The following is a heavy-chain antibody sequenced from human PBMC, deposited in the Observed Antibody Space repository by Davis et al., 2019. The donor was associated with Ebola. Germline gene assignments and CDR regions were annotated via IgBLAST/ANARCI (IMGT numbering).Heavy chain of an antibody. CDR2: IYYSGST. J-gene: IGHJ3*02. CDR3: ASIVVVPAAIRRVDACDI. Sequence: PSETLSLTCTVSGGSISSGDYYWSWIRQPPGKGLEWIGYIYYSGSTYYNPSLKSRVTISVDTSKNQFSLKLSSVTAADTAVYYCASIVVVPAAIRRVDACDIWGQGTMVTVSS. CDR1: GGSISSGDYY. V-gene: IGHV4-30-4*01. D-gene: IGHD2-2*02.